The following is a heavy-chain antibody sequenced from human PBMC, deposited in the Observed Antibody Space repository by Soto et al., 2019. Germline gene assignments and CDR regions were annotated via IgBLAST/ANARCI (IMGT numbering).Heavy chain of an antibody. J-gene: IGHJ3*02. CDR3: ARGGDVAVAFDI. D-gene: IGHD2-15*01. CDR2: INHSGST. CDR1: GGSFSGYY. V-gene: IGHV4-34*01. Sequence: PSETLSLTCAVYGGSFSGYYWSWIRQPPGKGLEWIGEINHSGSTNYNPSLKSRVTISVDTSKNQFSLKLSSVTAADTAVYYCARGGDVAVAFDIWGQGTMVT.